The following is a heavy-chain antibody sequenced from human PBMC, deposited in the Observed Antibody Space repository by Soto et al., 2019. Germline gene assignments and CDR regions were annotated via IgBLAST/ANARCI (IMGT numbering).Heavy chain of an antibody. CDR2: IYPSDSDT. D-gene: IGHD2-15*01. Sequence: KSLNISCKGSRYNFAGYWIAWVRQMPGKGLELMGIIYPSDSDTRYRPSFQDQVTISADKSISTAYLQWRSLKASDTAMSYCARGGAGVYCSGGSCYRWYWGKGHLVTVSS. J-gene: IGHJ4*02. V-gene: IGHV5-51*01. CDR1: RYNFAGYW. CDR3: ARGGAGVYCSGGSCYRWY.